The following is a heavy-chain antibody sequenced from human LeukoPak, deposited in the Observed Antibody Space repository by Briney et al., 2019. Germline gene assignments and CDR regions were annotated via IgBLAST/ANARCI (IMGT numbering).Heavy chain of an antibody. J-gene: IGHJ4*02. D-gene: IGHD3-10*01. CDR1: GGSFSGYY. V-gene: IGHV4-34*01. Sequence: SETLSLTCAVYGGSFSGYYWSWIRQPPGKGLEWIGEINHSGSTNYNPSLKSRVIISVDTSKNQFSLKLSSVTAADTAVYYCARGRFYYGSGSTDYWGQGTLVTVSS. CDR3: ARGRFYYGSGSTDY. CDR2: INHSGST.